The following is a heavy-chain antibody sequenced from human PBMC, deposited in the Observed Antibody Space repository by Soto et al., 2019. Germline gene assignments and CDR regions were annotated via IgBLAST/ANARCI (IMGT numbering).Heavy chain of an antibody. Sequence: QVQLVQSGAEVKKPGSSVKVSCKPSGGTFSGYALNWVRQASGQGLEWMGGIIPLLGTTNYAQNFQGRVTITADISTTTAYMELRRLRYEDTAVYYCARDGFGGNYVDSWGQGTLVTVST. CDR3: ARDGFGGNYVDS. CDR1: GGTFSGYA. D-gene: IGHD1-26*01. J-gene: IGHJ4*02. V-gene: IGHV1-69*06. CDR2: IIPLLGTT.